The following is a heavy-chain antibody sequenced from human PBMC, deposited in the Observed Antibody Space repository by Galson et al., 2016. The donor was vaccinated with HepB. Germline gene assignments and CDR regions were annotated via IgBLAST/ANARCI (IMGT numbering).Heavy chain of an antibody. CDR2: ISYDGSNK. V-gene: IGHV3-30*18. D-gene: IGHD4-17*01. Sequence: SLRLSCAASGFTFSSYGMHRVRQAPGKGLEWVAVISYDGSNKYYADSVKGRFTISRDDSKNTLYLQMNSLRAEDTAVYYCAKSGRYYGVDHFDYWGQETLVTVSS. J-gene: IGHJ4*02. CDR1: GFTFSSYG. CDR3: AKSGRYYGVDHFDY.